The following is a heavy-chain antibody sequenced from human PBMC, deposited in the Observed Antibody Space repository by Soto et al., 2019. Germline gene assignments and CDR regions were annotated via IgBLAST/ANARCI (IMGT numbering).Heavy chain of an antibody. D-gene: IGHD6-19*01. CDR2: INAGNGNT. J-gene: IGHJ3*02. Sequence: ASVKVSCKASGYTFTSYAMHWVRQAPGQRLEWMGWINAGNGNTKYSQKFQGRVTITRDTSASTAYMELSSLRSEDTAVYYCARVIGVAGSDAFDIWGQGTMVTVSS. CDR3: ARVIGVAGSDAFDI. V-gene: IGHV1-3*01. CDR1: GYTFTSYA.